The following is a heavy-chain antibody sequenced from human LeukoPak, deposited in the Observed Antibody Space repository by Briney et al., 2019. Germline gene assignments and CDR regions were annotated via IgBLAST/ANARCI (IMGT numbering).Heavy chain of an antibody. D-gene: IGHD1-26*01. CDR3: ARMGSYNGNFDY. CDR2: IYYSGST. Sequence: SETLSLTCTVSGGSISSYYWSWIRQPPGKGLEWIGYIYYSGSTNYNPSLKSRVTISVDTSKNQFSLKLSSVTAADTAVYYCARMGSYNGNFDYWGQGTLVTVSS. V-gene: IGHV4-59*08. J-gene: IGHJ4*02. CDR1: GGSISSYY.